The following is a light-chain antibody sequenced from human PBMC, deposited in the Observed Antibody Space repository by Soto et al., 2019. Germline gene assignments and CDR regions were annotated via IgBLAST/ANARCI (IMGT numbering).Light chain of an antibody. CDR1: QGISSY. J-gene: IGKJ3*01. CDR2: AAS. Sequence: DIQWTQSPSFLSASVGDRVTITCRASQGISSYLAGYQQKPGKAPKLLIYAASTLQSGVPSRFSGSVSGTEFTLTMSSLQPEDFATYYCQQGGTFGPGTKVDI. V-gene: IGKV1-9*01. CDR3: QQGGT.